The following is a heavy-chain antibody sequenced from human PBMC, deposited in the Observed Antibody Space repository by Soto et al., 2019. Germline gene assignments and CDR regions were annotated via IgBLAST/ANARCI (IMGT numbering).Heavy chain of an antibody. J-gene: IGHJ4*02. D-gene: IGHD2-2*01. Sequence: GASVKVSCKASGGTFSSYTISWVRQAPGQGLEWMGRIIPILGIANYAQKFQGRVTITADKSTSTAYMELSSVRSEDTAVYYCARPEGDCISTSCPGSYYFDYWGQGTLVTVSS. CDR3: ARPEGDCISTSCPGSYYFDY. CDR1: GGTFSSYT. CDR2: IIPILGIA. V-gene: IGHV1-69*02.